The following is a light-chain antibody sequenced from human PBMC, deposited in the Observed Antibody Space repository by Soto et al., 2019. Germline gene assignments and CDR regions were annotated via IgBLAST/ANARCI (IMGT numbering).Light chain of an antibody. Sequence: QSALTQPASVSGSPGQSITISCTGTSTDVGGYDYVSWFQHHPGKAPKLIIYEVSYRPSGVSSRFSGSKSGNTASLTISGLQGEDEADYYCSSYTSGSLLFGGGTQLTVL. V-gene: IGLV2-14*01. CDR1: STDVGGYDY. CDR3: SSYTSGSLL. J-gene: IGLJ2*01. CDR2: EVS.